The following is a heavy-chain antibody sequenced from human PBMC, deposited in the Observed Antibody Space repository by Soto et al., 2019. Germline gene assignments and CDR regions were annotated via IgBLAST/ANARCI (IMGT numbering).Heavy chain of an antibody. CDR2: IVVGSGNT. D-gene: IGHD3-16*02. CDR1: GYTFTSYG. CDR3: AADYPSYYYYYYGMDV. J-gene: IGHJ6*02. Sequence: GASVKVSCKASGYTFTSYGISWVRQAPGQRLEWIGWIVVGSGNTNYAQKFQERVTITRDMSTSTAYMELSSLRSEDTAVYYCAADYPSYYYYYYGMDVWGQGTTVTVSS. V-gene: IGHV1-58*02.